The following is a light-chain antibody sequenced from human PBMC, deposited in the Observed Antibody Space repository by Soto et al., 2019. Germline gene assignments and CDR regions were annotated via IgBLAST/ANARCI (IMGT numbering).Light chain of an antibody. CDR3: AAWDDTLNGQV. V-gene: IGLV2-14*02. J-gene: IGLJ7*01. CDR1: SSDVGAYDL. Sequence: QSVLTQPASVSGSPGQSITISCTGTSSDVGAYDLVSWYQHHPGKVPKLIIYEATKWPSGVSHRFSSSKSGTSVSLAISGLRSEDEATYYCAAWDDTLNGQVFGGGTQLTVL. CDR2: EAT.